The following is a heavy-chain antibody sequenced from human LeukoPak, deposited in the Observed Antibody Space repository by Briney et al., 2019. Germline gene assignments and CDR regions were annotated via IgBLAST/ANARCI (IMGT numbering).Heavy chain of an antibody. CDR1: GFTVSSNY. D-gene: IGHD3-22*01. CDR2: IYSGGST. CDR3: ARDNYDSSGYSDSDAFDI. J-gene: IGHJ3*02. Sequence: GGSLRLSCAASGFTVSSNYMSWVRQAPGKGLEWVSVIYSGGSTYYADSVKGGFTISRDNSKNTLYLQMNSLRAEDTAVYYCARDNYDSSGYSDSDAFDIWGQGTMVTVSS. V-gene: IGHV3-66*01.